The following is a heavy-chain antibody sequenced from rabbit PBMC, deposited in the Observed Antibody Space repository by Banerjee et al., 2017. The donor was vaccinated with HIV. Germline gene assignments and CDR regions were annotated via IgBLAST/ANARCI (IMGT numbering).Heavy chain of an antibody. D-gene: IGHD4-1*01. V-gene: IGHV1S45*01. CDR3: ARGVSSSGRGYGL. J-gene: IGHJ3*01. CDR2: VGTDGGST. Sequence: QEQLEESGGDLVKPEGSLTLTCTASGFSFSNGYVMCWVRQAPGKGLEWIACVGTDGGSTWYASWVNGRFTISKTSSTTVTLQMTSLTAADTATYFCARGVSSSGRGYGLWGQGTLVTVS. CDR1: GFSFSNGYV.